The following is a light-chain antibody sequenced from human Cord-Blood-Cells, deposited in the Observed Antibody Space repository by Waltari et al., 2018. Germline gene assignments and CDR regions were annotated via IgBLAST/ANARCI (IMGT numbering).Light chain of an antibody. Sequence: DIEMTQSRSTLFAFVADRVTNTCRASQSISSWLAWYQQKPGKAPKLLIYKASSLESGVPSRFSGSGSGTEFTLTISSLQPDEFATYYCQQYNSYPVTFGQGTKLEIK. CDR2: KAS. V-gene: IGKV1-5*03. CDR3: QQYNSYPVT. J-gene: IGKJ2*01. CDR1: QSISSW.